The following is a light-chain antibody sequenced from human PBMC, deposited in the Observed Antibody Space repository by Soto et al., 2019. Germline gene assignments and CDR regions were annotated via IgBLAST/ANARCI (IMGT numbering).Light chain of an antibody. CDR3: QQYHSYPLT. V-gene: IGKV1-5*03. Sequence: IQMTQSPSTLSGSVGDRVTITCRASQTISSWLAWYQQKPGKAPKLLIYKASTLKSGVPSRFSGSGSGTEFTLTISSLQPDDFATYYCQQYHSYPLTFGGGTRVEIK. J-gene: IGKJ4*01. CDR2: KAS. CDR1: QTISSW.